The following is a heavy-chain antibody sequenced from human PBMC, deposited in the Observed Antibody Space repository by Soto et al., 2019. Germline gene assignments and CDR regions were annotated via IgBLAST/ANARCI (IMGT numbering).Heavy chain of an antibody. D-gene: IGHD2-2*01. Sequence: ELVESGGGLVKPGGSLRLSCSASGFTFSDENMSWVRQVPGKGLEWVSGISGGGSYIFYADSVQGRFSICRDNPTNSLLLEMNSLRVEDTAVYYCARDSDCHSTSCFFPPHVWGQGTTVTVSS. CDR1: GFTFSDEN. CDR3: ARDSDCHSTSCFFPPHV. CDR2: ISGGGSYI. J-gene: IGHJ6*02. V-gene: IGHV3-21*06.